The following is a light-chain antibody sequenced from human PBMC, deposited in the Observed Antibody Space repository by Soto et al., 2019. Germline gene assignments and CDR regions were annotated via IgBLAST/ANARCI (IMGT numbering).Light chain of an antibody. CDR1: QSLIHSDGDTY. Sequence: DVVMTQSPLSLPVTLGQPASISCRSSQSLIHSDGDTYLNWFQQRPVQSPRRQIYKVSDRDSGVPDRFSGSGSGTDFTLKISRVEAEDVGIDYCMQGTHWPWTFGQGTEVDIK. CDR3: MQGTHWPWT. V-gene: IGKV2-30*02. CDR2: KVS. J-gene: IGKJ1*01.